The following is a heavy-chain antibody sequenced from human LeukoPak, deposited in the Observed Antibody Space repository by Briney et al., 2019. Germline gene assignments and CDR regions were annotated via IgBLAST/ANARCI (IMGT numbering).Heavy chain of an antibody. V-gene: IGHV1-3*01. CDR3: ARASKPDIVVVPAVYYYMDV. D-gene: IGHD2-2*01. CDR1: GYTFTSYA. J-gene: IGHJ6*03. CDR2: INAGNGNT. Sequence: ASVKVSCKASGYTFTSYAMHWVRQAPGQRLEWMGWINAGNGNTKYSQKFQGRVTITRDTSASTAYMELRSLRSDDTAVYYCARASKPDIVVVPAVYYYMDVWGKGTTVTVSS.